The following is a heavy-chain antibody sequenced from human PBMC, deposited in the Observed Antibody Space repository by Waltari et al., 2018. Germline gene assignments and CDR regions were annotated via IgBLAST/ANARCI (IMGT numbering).Heavy chain of an antibody. CDR2: INFNSGDT. D-gene: IGHD2-8*01. Sequence: QVKLVQSGAEAKKSGASVKSAGTASGHTLTGAWFHGGKPAPGVGVRQAPGQGLEWMAWINFNSGDTKSAPKFQGRVTVTRDTSISTVYVEVSSLTSDDTALYLCAREDCTNIHCRGTFDNWGQGTLVTVSS. CDR1: GHTLTGAW. V-gene: IGHV1-2*02. CDR3: AREDCTNIHCRGTFDN. J-gene: IGHJ4*02.